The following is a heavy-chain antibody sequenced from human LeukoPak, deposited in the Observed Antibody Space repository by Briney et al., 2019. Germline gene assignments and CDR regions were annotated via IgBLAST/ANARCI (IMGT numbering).Heavy chain of an antibody. V-gene: IGHV3-7*01. CDR2: IKQDGSEK. D-gene: IGHD1-7*01. CDR1: GFTFSSYW. CDR3: APTPNWNYDWFDP. Sequence: GGSLRPSCAASGFTFSSYWMSWVRQAPGKGLEWVANIKQDGSEKYYVGSVKGRFTISRDNAKNSLYLQMNSLRAEDTAVYYCAPTPNWNYDWFDPWGQGTLVTVSS. J-gene: IGHJ5*02.